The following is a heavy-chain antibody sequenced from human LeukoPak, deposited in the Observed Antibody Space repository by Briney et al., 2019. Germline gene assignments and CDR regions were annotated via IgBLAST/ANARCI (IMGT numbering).Heavy chain of an antibody. J-gene: IGHJ5*02. CDR2: IYYRGST. CDR1: GGSINNYY. CDR3: ARDCEVGSNNWFDP. Sequence: PSETLSLTCTVSGGSINNYYWIWLRQPPGKGLEGIGYIYYRGSTNYNPSLKRRVTISVDTSKNQFSLRPNSVTAADTAVYYCARDCEVGSNNWFDPWGEGTLVTVSS. D-gene: IGHD6-13*01. V-gene: IGHV4-59*01.